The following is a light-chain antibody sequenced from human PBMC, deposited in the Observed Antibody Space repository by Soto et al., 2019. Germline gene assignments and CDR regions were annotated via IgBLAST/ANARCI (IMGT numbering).Light chain of an antibody. CDR2: AAS. Sequence: DIHMTQSPSSLSAFVGDRVPVTCRAGQTISNYVNWYQQKPGKAPKVLIYAASTLQSGVPSRFRGSGSGADFTLTISRLEPEDFAVYFCQQYGNSPPGTFGQGHDWRL. CDR3: QQYGNSPPGT. J-gene: IGKJ5*01. CDR1: QTISNY. V-gene: IGKV1-39*01.